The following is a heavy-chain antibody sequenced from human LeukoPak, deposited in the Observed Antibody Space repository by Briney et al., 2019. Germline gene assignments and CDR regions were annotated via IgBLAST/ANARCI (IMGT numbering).Heavy chain of an antibody. CDR3: ARGLVPAAPDAFDY. V-gene: IGHV1-8*03. D-gene: IGHD2-2*01. CDR1: GYTFTSYD. CDR2: MNPNSGNT. J-gene: IGHJ4*02. Sequence: GASVKVSCKASGYTFTSYDINCVRQATGQGLEWMGWMNPNSGNTGYAQKFQGRVTITRNTSISTAYMELSSLRSEDTAVYYCARGLVPAAPDAFDYWGQGTLVTVSS.